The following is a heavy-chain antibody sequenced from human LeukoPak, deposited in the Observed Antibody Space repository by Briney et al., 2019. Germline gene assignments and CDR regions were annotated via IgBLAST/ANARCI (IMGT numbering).Heavy chain of an antibody. V-gene: IGHV4-59*12. CDR3: ARDRGGDYDSYFDY. D-gene: IGHD4-17*01. J-gene: IGHJ4*02. CDR2: IYYSGST. Sequence: PSETLSLTCTVSGGSISSYYWSWIRQPPGKGLEWIGYIYYSGSTNYNPSLKSRVTISVDTSKNQFSLKLSSVTAADTAVYYCARDRGGDYDSYFDYWGQGTLVTVSS. CDR1: GGSISSYY.